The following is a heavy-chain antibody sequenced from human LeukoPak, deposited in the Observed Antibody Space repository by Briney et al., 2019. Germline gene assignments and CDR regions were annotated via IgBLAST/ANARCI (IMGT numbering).Heavy chain of an antibody. CDR3: AREYNGMDV. J-gene: IGHJ6*04. Sequence: PGGSLRLSCAASGFTFSSYAMHWVRQAPGKGLEWVAVISYDGSNKYYADSVKGRFTISRDNSKNTLYLQMNSLRAEDTAVYYCAREYNGMDVWGKGTTVTVPS. D-gene: IGHD1-14*01. CDR1: GFTFSSYA. CDR2: ISYDGSNK. V-gene: IGHV3-30*04.